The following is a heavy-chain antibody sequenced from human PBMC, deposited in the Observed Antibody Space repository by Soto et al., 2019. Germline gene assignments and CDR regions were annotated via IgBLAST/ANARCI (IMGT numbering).Heavy chain of an antibody. CDR3: ARDLRLTEPREYGMDV. V-gene: IGHV1-46*04. CDR1: GYTFTSYY. J-gene: IGHJ6*02. D-gene: IGHD2-21*02. Sequence: GASVKVSCKASGYTFTSYYMHSLRQAPSQGLEWMGIITPSGGRTCYAENVQGRVTMTRDTSTNTVYMEMSSLRSEDTAVYYCARDLRLTEPREYGMDVWGQGTTVTVSS. CDR2: ITPSGGRT.